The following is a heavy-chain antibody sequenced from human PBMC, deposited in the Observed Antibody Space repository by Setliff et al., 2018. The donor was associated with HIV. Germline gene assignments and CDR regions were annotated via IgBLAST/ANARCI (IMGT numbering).Heavy chain of an antibody. Sequence: LRLSCAASGFDLSPFSMHWVRQAPGKGLEWVSSISGTNTFIYYKDSVKGRFSISRDNAKNTVYLQMNSLRAEDTALYYCARWGEDYYDSSGLGGFDFWGQGTMVTVSS. J-gene: IGHJ3*01. V-gene: IGHV3-21*01. CDR1: GFDLSPFS. CDR3: ARWGEDYYDSSGLGGFDF. D-gene: IGHD3-22*01. CDR2: ISGTNTFI.